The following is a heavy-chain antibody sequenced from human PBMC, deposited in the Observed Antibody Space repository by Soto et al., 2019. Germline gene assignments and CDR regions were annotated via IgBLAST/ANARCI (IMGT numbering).Heavy chain of an antibody. J-gene: IGHJ6*02. CDR1: GFTFSSYW. CDR2: IKQDGSEK. D-gene: IGHD3-3*01. CDR3: ARSLLRFLEWSPAREIDYYGMDV. V-gene: IGHV3-7*01. Sequence: PGGSLRLSCAASGFTFSSYWMSWVRQAPGKGLEWVANIKQDGSEKYYVDSVKGRFTISRDNAKNSLYLQMNSLRAEDTAVYYCARSLLRFLEWSPAREIDYYGMDVWGQGTTVTVSS.